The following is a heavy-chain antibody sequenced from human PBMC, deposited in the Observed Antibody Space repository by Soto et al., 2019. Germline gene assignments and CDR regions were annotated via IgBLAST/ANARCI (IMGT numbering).Heavy chain of an antibody. Sequence: GGSLRLSCAASGFTLSGYAMDWVRQAPGKGLEYVSGISSNGVGTYYANSVQGRFTISRDNSKNTVYLQMGSLRPEDMAVYYCARRNDFWSGYQLGKTFDYWGQGTLVTVSS. D-gene: IGHD3-3*01. J-gene: IGHJ4*02. V-gene: IGHV3-64*01. CDR2: ISSNGVGT. CDR1: GFTLSGYA. CDR3: ARRNDFWSGYQLGKTFDY.